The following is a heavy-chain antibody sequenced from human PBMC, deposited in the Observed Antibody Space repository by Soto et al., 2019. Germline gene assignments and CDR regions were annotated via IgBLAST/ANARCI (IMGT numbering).Heavy chain of an antibody. CDR1: GYTFTSYG. D-gene: IGHD3-22*01. CDR3: ARDRVRVVDYYGMDV. J-gene: IGHJ6*02. CDR2: ISAYNGNT. Sequence: ASVKVSCKASGYTFTSYGISWVRQAPGQGLEWMGWISAYNGNTNYAQKLQGRVTMTTDTSTSTAYMELRSLRSDDTAVYYCARDRVRVVDYYGMDVWGQGTTVTVSS. V-gene: IGHV1-18*01.